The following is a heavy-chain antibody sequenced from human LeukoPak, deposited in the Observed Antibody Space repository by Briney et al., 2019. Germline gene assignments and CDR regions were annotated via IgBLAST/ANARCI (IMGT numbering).Heavy chain of an antibody. J-gene: IGHJ4*02. D-gene: IGHD6-19*01. V-gene: IGHV3-21*01. Sequence: PGGSLRLSCAASGFTFSSYSMNWVRQAPGKGLEWVSSISSSSSYIYYADSVKGRFTISRDNAKNSLYLQMNSLRAEDTAVYYCARVMTVAGIFDYWGQGTLVTVSS. CDR2: ISSSSSYI. CDR3: ARVMTVAGIFDY. CDR1: GFTFSSYS.